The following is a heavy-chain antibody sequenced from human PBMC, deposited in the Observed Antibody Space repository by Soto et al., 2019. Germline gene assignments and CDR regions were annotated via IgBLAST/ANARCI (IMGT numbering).Heavy chain of an antibody. CDR3: ASHGGDYGLWV. CDR1: GGSFSGYY. J-gene: IGHJ4*02. V-gene: IGHV4-34*01. Sequence: SETLSLTCAVYGGSFSGYYWSWIRQPPGKGLEWIGEINHSGSTNYNPSLKSRVTISVDTSKNQFSLKLSSVTAADTAVYYCASHGGDYGLWVWGQGTLVTVSS. CDR2: INHSGST. D-gene: IGHD3-10*01.